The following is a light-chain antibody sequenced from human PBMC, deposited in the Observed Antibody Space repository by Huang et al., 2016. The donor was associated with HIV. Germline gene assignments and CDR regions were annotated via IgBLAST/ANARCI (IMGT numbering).Light chain of an antibody. Sequence: DIVMTQSPDSLAVSPGERATINCKSSQTVLYSLNKKNYLAWFQQKPGRPPKLLIDWATTREAGGPDRFSGSGSGTYFTLTINNLQAEDVAVYFCLQYYSVPQTFGHGTKVEIK. CDR3: LQYYSVPQT. J-gene: IGKJ1*01. CDR1: QTVLYSLNKKNY. CDR2: WAT. V-gene: IGKV4-1*01.